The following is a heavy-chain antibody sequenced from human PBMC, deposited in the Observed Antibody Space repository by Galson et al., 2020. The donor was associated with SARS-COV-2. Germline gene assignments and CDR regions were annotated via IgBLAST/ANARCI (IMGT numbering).Heavy chain of an antibody. CDR1: GASIRSGRYH. Sequence: SETLSLTCTVSGASIRSGRYHWSWIRQPAGKGLESIGSIYTSGNTNYNPSLKSRVSISLDTSKNQFSLRLRAVTAADTAVYYCARGEFLEFYYYGMDVWGQGTTVTVSS. V-gene: IGHV4-61*02. D-gene: IGHD3-3*01. J-gene: IGHJ6*02. CDR3: ARGEFLEFYYYGMDV. CDR2: IYTSGNT.